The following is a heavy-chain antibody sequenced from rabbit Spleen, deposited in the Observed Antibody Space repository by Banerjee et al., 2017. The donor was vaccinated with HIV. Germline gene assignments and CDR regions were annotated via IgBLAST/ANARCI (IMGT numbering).Heavy chain of an antibody. Sequence: QSLEESGGDLVKPGASLTLTCTASGFSFSSGYYMCWVRQAPGKGLEWIACIYTGSGRTWYASWVNGRFTISKTSSTTVTLQMTSLTAADTATYFCVRYGSTSNVGGLNLWGPGTLVTVS. V-gene: IGHV1S40*01. D-gene: IGHD5-1*01. J-gene: IGHJ4*01. CDR1: GFSFSSGYY. CDR2: IYTGSGRT. CDR3: VRYGSTSNVGGLNL.